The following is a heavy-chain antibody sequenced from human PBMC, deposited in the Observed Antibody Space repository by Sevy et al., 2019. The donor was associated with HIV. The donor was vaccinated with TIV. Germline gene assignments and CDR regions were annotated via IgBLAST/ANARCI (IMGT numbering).Heavy chain of an antibody. CDR2: IRQDGNEI. V-gene: IGHV3-7*01. CDR3: ARRYFDL. Sequence: GGSLRLSCKASGFTFSSFWMQWVRQAPGKGLEWEANIRQDGNEIYYGDSVKGRFTISRDNAKNALYLQMDGLRAEDTAVYYCARRYFDLWGQGTLVTVSS. J-gene: IGHJ4*02. CDR1: GFTFSSFW.